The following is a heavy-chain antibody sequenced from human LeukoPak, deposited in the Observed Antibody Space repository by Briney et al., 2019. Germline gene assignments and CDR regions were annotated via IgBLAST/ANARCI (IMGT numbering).Heavy chain of an antibody. Sequence: SGPTLVKPTQTLTLTCTFSGFSLSTSGVGVGWIRQSPGKALEWLAVIYWDDDRHYSPSLKSRLTITKDTFKNQVVLTMTNMDPVDTATYYCAHRPTSNWPRNQYNWFDPWGQGTLVTVSS. J-gene: IGHJ5*02. CDR2: IYWDDDR. V-gene: IGHV2-5*02. D-gene: IGHD6-13*01. CDR3: AHRPTSNWPRNQYNWFDP. CDR1: GFSLSTSGVG.